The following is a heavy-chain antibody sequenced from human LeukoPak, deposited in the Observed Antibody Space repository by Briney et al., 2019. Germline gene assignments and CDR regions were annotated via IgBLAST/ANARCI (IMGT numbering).Heavy chain of an antibody. Sequence: GGSLRLSCAVSVFTFSSYSMNWVRQAPGKGLEWVALISNDGSHKYYADSAKGRFTISRDNSKNTLYLEMSSLRVEDTAVYYCAKDRKWSYYGFDYWGQGTLVTVSS. CDR1: VFTFSSYS. CDR3: AKDRKWSYYGFDY. V-gene: IGHV3-30*18. CDR2: ISNDGSHK. D-gene: IGHD3-10*01. J-gene: IGHJ4*02.